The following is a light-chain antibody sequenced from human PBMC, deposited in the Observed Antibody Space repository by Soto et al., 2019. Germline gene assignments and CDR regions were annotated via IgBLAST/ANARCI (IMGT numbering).Light chain of an antibody. CDR3: EAWDASLGGFYV. CDR1: RSSVGSNT. Sequence: QSVLTQPPSASGTPGQRVTISCSGSRSSVGSNTVSWYQHLPGTAPKLLIYSNNHRPSGVPDRFSASKAGASASLAISGLQSEDEGDYYCEAWDASLGGFYVFGSGTKVTVL. CDR2: SNN. J-gene: IGLJ1*01. V-gene: IGLV1-44*01.